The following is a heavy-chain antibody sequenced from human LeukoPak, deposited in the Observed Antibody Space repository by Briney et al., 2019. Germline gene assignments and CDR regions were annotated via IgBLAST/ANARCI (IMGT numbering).Heavy chain of an antibody. J-gene: IGHJ4*02. Sequence: ASVKVSCKASGYTFFYYGLSWVRQAPGQGLEWMGWISAYNGNTNYAQKLQGRVTMTTDTSTSTAYMELRSLRSDDTAVYYCARALWPYYFDYWGQGTLVTVSS. CDR1: GYTFFYYG. V-gene: IGHV1-18*01. D-gene: IGHD5-18*01. CDR2: ISAYNGNT. CDR3: ARALWPYYFDY.